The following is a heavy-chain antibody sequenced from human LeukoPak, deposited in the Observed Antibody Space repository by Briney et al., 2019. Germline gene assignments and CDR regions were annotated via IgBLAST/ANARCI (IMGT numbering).Heavy chain of an antibody. CDR1: GVSFSTTW. CDR3: ARDRSASHDY. CDR2: VSSDGSRT. Sequence: GGSLRLSCAASGVSFSTTWMHWVRQAPGKGLMWVSHVSSDGSRTYADSVKGRFTVSRDNNKDMVYLQMSSLRAEDTAVYYCARDRSASHDYWGRGTLVTVSS. J-gene: IGHJ4*02. V-gene: IGHV3-74*01.